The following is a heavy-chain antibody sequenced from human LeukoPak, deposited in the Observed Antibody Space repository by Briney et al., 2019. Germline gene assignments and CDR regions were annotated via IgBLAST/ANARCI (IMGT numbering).Heavy chain of an antibody. Sequence: PSETLSLTCTVSGYSISSGYYWGWIRQPPGKGLEWIGSIYHSGSTYYNPSLKSRVTIPVDTSKNQFSLKLSSVTAADTAVYYCARDFSLWDSRGYWNYWGQGTLVTVSS. CDR2: IYHSGST. D-gene: IGHD3-22*01. CDR1: GYSISSGYY. J-gene: IGHJ4*02. V-gene: IGHV4-38-2*02. CDR3: ARDFSLWDSRGYWNY.